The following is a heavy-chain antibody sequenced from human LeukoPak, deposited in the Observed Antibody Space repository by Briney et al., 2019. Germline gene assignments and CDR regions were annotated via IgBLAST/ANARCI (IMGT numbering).Heavy chain of an antibody. CDR3: ARHDGRGGATMGALDY. CDR1: GGSISSSCYF. J-gene: IGHJ4*02. CDR2: IYYGGST. V-gene: IGHV4-39*01. D-gene: IGHD4/OR15-4a*01. Sequence: SETLSLTCTVSGGSISSSCYFWGRIRQPPGTGLEWIGSIYYGGSTYYSPSLRSRVTISVDTSKNQFSLNLTSVTAADTAVYYCARHDGRGGATMGALDYWGQGSLVTVSS.